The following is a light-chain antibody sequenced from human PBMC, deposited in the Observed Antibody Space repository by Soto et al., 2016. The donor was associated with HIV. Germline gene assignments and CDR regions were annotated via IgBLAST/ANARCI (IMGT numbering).Light chain of an antibody. CDR1: QDISNY. CDR2: DAS. J-gene: IGKJ4*01. V-gene: IGKV1-33*01. CDR3: QQYKNYPLT. Sequence: DIQMTQSPSSLSASVGDRVTITCQASQDISNYLNWYQQKPGKAPKLLIYDASNLETGVPSRFSGSGSGTDFTFTISSLQPEDIATYFCQQYKNYPLTFGGGTKLEIK.